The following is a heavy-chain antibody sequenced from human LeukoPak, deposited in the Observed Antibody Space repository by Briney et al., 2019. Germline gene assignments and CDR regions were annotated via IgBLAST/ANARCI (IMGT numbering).Heavy chain of an antibody. Sequence: SETLSLTCTVSGGSIGSYNWSWSRQPARQGLEWVGRIYTSGGTVYNPSLKSRVTMSVDTSKNQFSLKLSSVTAADTAVYYCARGVFYYDTSGRGYYFDYWGQGTLVTVSS. CDR3: ARGVFYYDTSGRGYYFDY. D-gene: IGHD3-22*01. J-gene: IGHJ4*02. CDR1: GGSIGSYN. V-gene: IGHV4-4*07. CDR2: IYTSGGT.